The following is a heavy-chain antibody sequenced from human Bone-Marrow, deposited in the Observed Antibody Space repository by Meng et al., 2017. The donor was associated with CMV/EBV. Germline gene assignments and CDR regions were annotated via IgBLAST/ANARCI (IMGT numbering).Heavy chain of an antibody. D-gene: IGHD6-19*01. CDR2: IYYSGTT. V-gene: IGHV4-38-2*02. J-gene: IGHJ4*02. Sequence: SETLSLTCTVSGYSISSGYYWGWIRQPPGKGLEWIGSIYYSGTTFYNPSIKSRVTISVDTSKNQFSLTLRYVTATDTAVYYCARTVAARGDFDYWGRGTLVTVSS. CDR1: GYSISSGYY. CDR3: ARTVAARGDFDY.